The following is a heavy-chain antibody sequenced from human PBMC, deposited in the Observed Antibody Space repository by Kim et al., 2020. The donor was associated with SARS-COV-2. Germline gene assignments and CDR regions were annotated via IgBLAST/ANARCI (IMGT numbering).Heavy chain of an antibody. D-gene: IGHD3-3*01. Sequence: SETLSLTCAXYGGSFSGYHWGWIRQPPGKGLEWIGDVDHSGTVNLNPSLKSRVTISIDTSKNQFSLKLTSVTAADTGFYYCARGRAGVVPAPVLGLGPYYEYFILDDWGHGTSVTVSS. V-gene: IGHV4-34*01. CDR1: GGSFSGYH. J-gene: IGHJ6*02. CDR2: VDHSGTV. CDR3: ARGRAGVVPAPVLGLGPYYEYFILDD.